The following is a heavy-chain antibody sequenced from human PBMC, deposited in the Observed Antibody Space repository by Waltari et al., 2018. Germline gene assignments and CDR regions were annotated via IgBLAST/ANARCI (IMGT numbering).Heavy chain of an antibody. CDR1: GGSFSGYY. D-gene: IGHD2-15*01. V-gene: IGHV4-34*01. J-gene: IGHJ4*02. CDR3: ARAGRLIGYCSGGSCQPFDY. CDR2: INHSGST. Sequence: QVQLQQWGAGLLKPPETLSLTCAVYGGSFSGYYWSWIRQPPGKGLEWIGEINHSGSTNYNPSLKSRVTISVDTSKNQFSLKLSSVTAADTAVYYCARAGRLIGYCSGGSCQPFDYWGQGTLVTVSS.